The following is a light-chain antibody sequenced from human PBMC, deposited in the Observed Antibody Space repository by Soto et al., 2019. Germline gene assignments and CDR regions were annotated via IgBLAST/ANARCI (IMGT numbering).Light chain of an antibody. CDR3: YQYKDWPPLT. J-gene: IGKJ4*01. Sequence: EIVMTQSPLTLSVSPGERATLSCRASQNITIYLAWYQQRPGQAPRVLIYGASSRASGIPDRFSGSGSVTYFTLTINSQEPYDFAFYYCYQYKDWPPLTFGGGTRVEIK. V-gene: IGKV3D-15*01. CDR2: GAS. CDR1: QNITIY.